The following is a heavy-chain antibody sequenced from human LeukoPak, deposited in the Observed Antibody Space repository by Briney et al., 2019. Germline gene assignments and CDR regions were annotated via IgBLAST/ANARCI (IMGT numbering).Heavy chain of an antibody. V-gene: IGHV4-59*01. D-gene: IGHD5-24*01. Sequence: PSETLSLTCTVSGGSISSYYWSWIRQPPGKGLEWIGYIYYSGSTNYNPSLKSRVTISVDTSKNQFSLKLSSVTAADTAVYYCARVEGPHRWLQYRNWFDPWGQGTLVTASS. J-gene: IGHJ5*02. CDR1: GGSISSYY. CDR2: IYYSGST. CDR3: ARVEGPHRWLQYRNWFDP.